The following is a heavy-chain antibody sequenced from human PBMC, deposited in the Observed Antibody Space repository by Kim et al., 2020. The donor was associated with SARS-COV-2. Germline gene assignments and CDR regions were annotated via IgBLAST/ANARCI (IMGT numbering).Heavy chain of an antibody. J-gene: IGHJ6*02. CDR3: ARDHRITMVRGVFGYGMDV. CDR1: GFTFSSYS. V-gene: IGHV3-48*02. D-gene: IGHD3-10*01. CDR2: ISSSSSTI. Sequence: GGSLRLSCAASGFTFSSYSMNWVRQAPGKGLEWVSYISSSSSTIYYADSVKGQFTISRDNAKNSLYLQMNSLRDEDTAVYYCARDHRITMVRGVFGYGMDVCGQGTTVTVSS.